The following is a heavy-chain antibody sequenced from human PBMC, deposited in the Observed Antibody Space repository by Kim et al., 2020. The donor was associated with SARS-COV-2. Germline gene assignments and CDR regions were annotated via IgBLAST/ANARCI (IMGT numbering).Heavy chain of an antibody. J-gene: IGHJ4*02. D-gene: IGHD3-3*01. CDR3: ARRGFLEFDY. Sequence: NPTYAQGFTGRFVFSLDTSDSTAYLQISSLKAEDTAVYYCARRGFLEFDYWGQGTLVTVSS. V-gene: IGHV7-4-1*02. CDR2: NP.